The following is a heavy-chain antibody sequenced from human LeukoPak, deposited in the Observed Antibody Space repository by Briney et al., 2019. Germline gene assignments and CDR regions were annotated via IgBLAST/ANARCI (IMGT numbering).Heavy chain of an antibody. J-gene: IGHJ6*02. Sequence: GASVTVSCKASGGTFSSYAISWVRQAPGQGLEWMGGIIPIFGTANYAQKFQGRVTITADESTSTAYMELSSLRSEDTAVYYCAQGSGRTDVYGMDVWGQGTTVTVSS. D-gene: IGHD3-10*01. CDR3: AQGSGRTDVYGMDV. CDR1: GGTFSSYA. V-gene: IGHV1-69*13. CDR2: IIPIFGTA.